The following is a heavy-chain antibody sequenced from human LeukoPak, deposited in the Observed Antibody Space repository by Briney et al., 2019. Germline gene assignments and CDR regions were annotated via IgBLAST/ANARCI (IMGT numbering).Heavy chain of an antibody. CDR3: AKSWAADNPYSGSYYGR. CDR1: GFTFSSYG. D-gene: IGHD1-26*01. J-gene: IGHJ4*02. Sequence: GGSLRLSCAASGFTFSSYGMHWVRQAPGKGLEWVAFIRYDGSNKYYADSVKGRFTIFRDNSKNTLYLQMNSLRAEDTAVYYCAKSWAADNPYSGSYYGRWGQGTLVTVSS. CDR2: IRYDGSNK. V-gene: IGHV3-30*02.